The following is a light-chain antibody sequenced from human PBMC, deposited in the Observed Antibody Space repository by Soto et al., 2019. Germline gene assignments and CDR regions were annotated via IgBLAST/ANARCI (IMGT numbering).Light chain of an antibody. Sequence: DIQMTQSPSSLSASVGDRVTITCQASQDISNYLNWYQQKPGKAPKLLIYDASNLETGVPSRFSGSGYGTDFTFTISSLQHEDIATYYCQQYDNLPPYTFGQGTKLELK. J-gene: IGKJ2*01. CDR2: DAS. V-gene: IGKV1-33*01. CDR1: QDISNY. CDR3: QQYDNLPPYT.